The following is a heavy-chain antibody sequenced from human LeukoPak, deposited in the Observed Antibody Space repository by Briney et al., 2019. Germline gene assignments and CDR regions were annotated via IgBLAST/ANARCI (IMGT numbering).Heavy chain of an antibody. Sequence: SETLSLTCTVSGGSISSSSYCWGRIRQPPGKGLEWIGNIFYSGSTYYNPSLKSRVTISVDTSKNQFSLRLSSVTAADTAVYYCTRRHVCSDNWNYMADYWGQGTLITVSS. CDR1: GGSISSSSYC. CDR2: IFYSGST. J-gene: IGHJ4*02. V-gene: IGHV4-39*01. CDR3: TRRHVCSDNWNYMADY. D-gene: IGHD1-7*01.